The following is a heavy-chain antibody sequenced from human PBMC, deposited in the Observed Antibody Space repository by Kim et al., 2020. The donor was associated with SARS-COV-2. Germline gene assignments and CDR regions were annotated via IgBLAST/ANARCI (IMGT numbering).Heavy chain of an antibody. CDR1: GFTFSSYD. CDR2: IGTAGDT. D-gene: IGHD4-17*01. CDR3: ARGRTGRYDYVSAFDI. Sequence: GGSLRLSCAASGFTFSSYDMHWVRQATGKGLEWVSAIGTAGDTYYPGSVKGRFTISRENAKNSLYLQMNSLRAGDTAVYYCARGRTGRYDYVSAFDIWGQGTMVTVSS. J-gene: IGHJ3*02. V-gene: IGHV3-13*01.